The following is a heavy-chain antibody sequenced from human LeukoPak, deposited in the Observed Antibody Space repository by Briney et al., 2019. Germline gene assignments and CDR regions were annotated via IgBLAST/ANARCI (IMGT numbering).Heavy chain of an antibody. CDR2: ISGSGGST. CDR1: GFTFSSYA. D-gene: IGHD5-24*01. CDR3: AKVTATIKGSYYYYMDV. V-gene: IGHV3-23*01. Sequence: GGSLRLSCAASGFTFSSYAMSWVRQAPGKGLEWVSAISGSGGSTYYADPVKGRFTISRDNSKNTLYLQMNSLRAEDTAVYYCAKVTATIKGSYYYYMDVWGKGTTVTVSS. J-gene: IGHJ6*03.